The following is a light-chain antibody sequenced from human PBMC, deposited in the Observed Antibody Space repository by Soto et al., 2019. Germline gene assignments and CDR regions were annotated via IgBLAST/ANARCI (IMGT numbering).Light chain of an antibody. Sequence: ALTQPASVSGSPGQPITISCIGTSSDIGAYNYVSWYQQHPGKVPKLMIYEVTNRPSGLSNRFSGSKSGNTASLTISGLQADYEADYYCCLYIGATTDVFGTGTKVTVL. CDR2: EVT. J-gene: IGLJ1*01. CDR1: SSDIGAYNY. CDR3: CLYIGATTDV. V-gene: IGLV2-14*01.